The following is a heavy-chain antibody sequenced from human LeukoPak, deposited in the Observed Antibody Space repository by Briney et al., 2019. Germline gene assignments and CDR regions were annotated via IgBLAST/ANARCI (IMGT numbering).Heavy chain of an antibody. J-gene: IGHJ4*01. CDR3: ARARDGSYDY. D-gene: IGHD1-26*01. CDR2: ISYDGGIK. V-gene: IGHV3-30-3*01. CDR1: GFPLRGHA. Sequence: GGSQPLYYPASGFPLRGHAMHWVRQAPGKGLEWAAVISYDGGIKYYADSVKGRFTISRDNSKNTLYLQMNSLRAEDTAVYYCARARDGSYDYWGQGTLVTVSS.